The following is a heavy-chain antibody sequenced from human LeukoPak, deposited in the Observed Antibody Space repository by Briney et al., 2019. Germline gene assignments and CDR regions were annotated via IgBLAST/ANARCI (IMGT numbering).Heavy chain of an antibody. CDR2: ISGSGGST. CDR1: GSTFSSYA. D-gene: IGHD6-19*01. CDR3: AKDPGIAVAGTPGY. V-gene: IGHV3-23*01. J-gene: IGHJ4*02. Sequence: GGSLRLSCAASGSTFSSYAMSWVRQAPGKGLEWVSAISGSGGSTYYADSVKGRFTISRDNSKNTLYLQMNSLRAEDTAVYYCAKDPGIAVAGTPGYWGQGTLVTVSS.